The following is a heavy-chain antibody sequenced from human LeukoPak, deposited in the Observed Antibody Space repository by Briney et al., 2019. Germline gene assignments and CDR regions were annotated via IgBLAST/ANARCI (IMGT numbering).Heavy chain of an antibody. J-gene: IGHJ3*02. Sequence: GGSLRLSCAAAGFTFSSYAMSGVRQAPGKGLEGVSRIIATGGSTYYADSVKGGFAIYRDNSKHTLYLQLNSLRVEETDVYYCAKGKTSGWDQDAFDIWGQGTMVTVSS. CDR3: AKGKTSGWDQDAFDI. CDR1: GFTFSSYA. D-gene: IGHD6-19*01. CDR2: IIATGGST. V-gene: IGHV3-23*01.